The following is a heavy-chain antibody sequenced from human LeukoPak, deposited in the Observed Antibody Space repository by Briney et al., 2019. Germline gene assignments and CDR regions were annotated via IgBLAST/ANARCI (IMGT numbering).Heavy chain of an antibody. CDR3: ARVVFTMVRGGGFDP. CDR1: GYTFPSYD. J-gene: IGHJ5*02. D-gene: IGHD3-10*01. Sequence: ASVTVSCKASGYTFPSYDINWVRQATGQGLEWMGWMNPNSGNTGYAHKFQGRVTMTRNTSISTAYMELSSLRSEDTAVYYCARVVFTMVRGGGFDPWGQGTLVTVSS. V-gene: IGHV1-8*01. CDR2: MNPNSGNT.